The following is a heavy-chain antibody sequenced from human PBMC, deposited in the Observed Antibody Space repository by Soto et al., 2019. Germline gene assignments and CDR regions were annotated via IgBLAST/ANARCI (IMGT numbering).Heavy chain of an antibody. CDR1: GFTFSSSF. CDR2: INQDGGGT. CDR3: ARYFRGSGRYFFDY. J-gene: IGHJ4*02. V-gene: IGHV3-7*03. Sequence: PGGSLRLSCVASGFTFSSSFMGWVRQAPGKGLEWVANINQDGGGTYYVDSVQGRFTISRDNAKDSLFLQMNSLRVEDAAVHYCARYFRGSGRYFFDYWGQGTQVTVSS. D-gene: IGHD6-19*01.